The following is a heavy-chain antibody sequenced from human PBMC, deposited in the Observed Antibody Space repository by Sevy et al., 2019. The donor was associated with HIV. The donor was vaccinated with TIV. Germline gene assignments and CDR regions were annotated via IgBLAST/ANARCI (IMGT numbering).Heavy chain of an antibody. J-gene: IGHJ5*02. V-gene: IGHV3-23*01. CDR1: GFTLRDYA. D-gene: IGHD3-10*01. Sequence: GGSLRLSCAASGFTLRDYAMSWVRQAPGKGLEWVSGISAGGGSTHYSNSVKGRCTISRDTSKNTLYLQVNSLRVEDTAVYYCGEGRRRRDGDPEMSFPFDLWGQGTLVTVSS. CDR2: ISAGGGST. CDR3: GEGRRRRDGDPEMSFPFDL.